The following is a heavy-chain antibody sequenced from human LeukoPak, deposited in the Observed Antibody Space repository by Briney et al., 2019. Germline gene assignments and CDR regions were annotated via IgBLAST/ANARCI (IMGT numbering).Heavy chain of an antibody. Sequence: PGGSLRLSCAASGFTFSSYWMHWVRQAPGKGLVWVSRINSDGSSTSCADSVKGRFTISRDNAKNTLYLQMNSLRAEDTAVYYCARGELRYFDWLNYWGQGTLVTVSS. CDR2: INSDGSST. D-gene: IGHD3-9*01. CDR3: ARGELRYFDWLNY. CDR1: GFTFSSYW. V-gene: IGHV3-74*01. J-gene: IGHJ4*02.